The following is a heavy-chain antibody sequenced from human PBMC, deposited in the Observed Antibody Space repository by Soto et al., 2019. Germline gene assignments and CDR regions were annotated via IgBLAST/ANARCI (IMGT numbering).Heavy chain of an antibody. CDR3: ARVRSSTSWYFDY. CDR1: GFTFSSYS. Sequence: EVQLVESGGGLVQPGGSLRLSCAASGFTFSSYSMNWVRQAPGKGLEWVSYISSSSTIYYADSVKGRFTISRDNAKNSLYLQMNSLRAEDTAVYYCARVRSSTSWYFDYWGQGTLVTVSS. D-gene: IGHD2-2*01. J-gene: IGHJ4*02. V-gene: IGHV3-48*01. CDR2: ISSSSTI.